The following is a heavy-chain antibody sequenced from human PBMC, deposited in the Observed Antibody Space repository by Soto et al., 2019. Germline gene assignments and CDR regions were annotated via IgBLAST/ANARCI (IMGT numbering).Heavy chain of an antibody. J-gene: IGHJ6*02. CDR2: ISAYNGNT. D-gene: IGHD5-18*01. Sequence: ASVKVSCKASGYTFTSYCISWVLQAPVQVLEWMGWISAYNGNTNYAQKLQGRVTMTTDTSTSTAYMELRSLRSDDTAVYYCARDLWIQLWLRDYYYGMDVWGQGTTVTVSS. V-gene: IGHV1-18*04. CDR1: GYTFTSYC. CDR3: ARDLWIQLWLRDYYYGMDV.